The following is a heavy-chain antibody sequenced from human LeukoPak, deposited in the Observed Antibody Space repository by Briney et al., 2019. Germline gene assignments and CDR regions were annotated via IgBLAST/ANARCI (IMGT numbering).Heavy chain of an antibody. V-gene: IGHV1-69*13. J-gene: IGHJ4*02. CDR3: ATLAYSGFGPRSDSDY. Sequence: ASVKVSCKASGDTLSNDAVNWVRQAPGQGLEWMGGIIPMYGTTIFAQNFQGRLTISWDDSTSTGYMDLTTLKSEDTAVYYCATLAYSGFGPRSDSDYWGQGTLVTVSS. CDR1: GDTLSNDA. CDR2: IIPMYGTT. D-gene: IGHD5-12*01.